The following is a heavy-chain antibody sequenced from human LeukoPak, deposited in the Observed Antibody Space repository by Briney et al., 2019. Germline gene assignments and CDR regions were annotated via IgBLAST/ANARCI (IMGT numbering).Heavy chain of an antibody. Sequence: SVKVSCKASGGTFSSYAISWVRQAPGQGLEWMGGIISTFSTANYAQKFQGRVTITADESTSTAYMELSSLRSEDTAVYYCARARADYCSSTSCYGIYYYGMDVWGQGTTVTVSS. D-gene: IGHD2-2*01. V-gene: IGHV1-69*01. CDR1: GGTFSSYA. CDR3: ARARADYCSSTSCYGIYYYGMDV. J-gene: IGHJ6*02. CDR2: IISTFSTA.